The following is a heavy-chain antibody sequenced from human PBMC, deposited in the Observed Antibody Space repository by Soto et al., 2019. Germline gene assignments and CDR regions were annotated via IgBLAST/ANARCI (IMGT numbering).Heavy chain of an antibody. V-gene: IGHV3-7*01. Sequence: EVQLVETGGGLVQPGGSLRLSCAASGFTFRSQWMSWVRQAPGKGLEWVANIRQDGNAEQYLDSVKGRFTLSRDNAKNSLYLQMNGLRVEDTAVYYCAKAEGYSFDIRGQGTMVTVSS. CDR2: IRQDGNAE. J-gene: IGHJ3*02. CDR1: GFTFRSQW. CDR3: AKAEGYSFDI. D-gene: IGHD1-1*01.